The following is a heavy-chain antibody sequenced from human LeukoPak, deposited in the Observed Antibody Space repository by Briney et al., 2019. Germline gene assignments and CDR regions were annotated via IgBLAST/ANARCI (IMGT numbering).Heavy chain of an antibody. CDR2: ISGSGDRT. CDR1: GFTFSNYA. J-gene: IGHJ4*02. CDR3: AAQKRGSYRPYYFDY. Sequence: PGGSLRLSCAASGFTFSNYAMNWVRQAPGKGREGVSIISGSGDRTYYTDSVKGRFTISRDNSKYTLYLQMNRLRAEDTAVYYCAAQKRGSYRPYYFDYWGQGTLVTVSS. V-gene: IGHV3-23*01. D-gene: IGHD3-16*02.